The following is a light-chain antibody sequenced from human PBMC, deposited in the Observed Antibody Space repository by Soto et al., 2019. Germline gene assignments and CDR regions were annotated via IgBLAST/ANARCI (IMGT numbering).Light chain of an antibody. CDR1: SSDVGSYNL. Sequence: QSALTQPASVSGSPGQSITISCTGTSSDVGSYNLVSWYQQHPGKAPKLMIYEGSKRPSGVSHRFSGSKSGNTASLPISGLQAEDEADYYCCSYEGSSTSVVFGGGTKVTVL. J-gene: IGLJ2*01. CDR2: EGS. CDR3: CSYEGSSTSVV. V-gene: IGLV2-23*01.